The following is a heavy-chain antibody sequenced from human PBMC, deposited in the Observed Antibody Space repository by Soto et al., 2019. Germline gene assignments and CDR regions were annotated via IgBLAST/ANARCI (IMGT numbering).Heavy chain of an antibody. D-gene: IGHD3-10*01. CDR3: ARGRYNYYGSGSPGGWFDP. V-gene: IGHV1-8*01. CDR2: MNPNSGNT. CDR1: GYTFTSYD. J-gene: IGHJ5*02. Sequence: ALVKVSCKASGYTFTSYDINWVRQATGQGLEWMGWMNPNSGNTGYAQKFQGRVTMTRNTSISTAYMELSSLRSEDTAVYYCARGRYNYYGSGSPGGWFDPWGQGTLVTVSS.